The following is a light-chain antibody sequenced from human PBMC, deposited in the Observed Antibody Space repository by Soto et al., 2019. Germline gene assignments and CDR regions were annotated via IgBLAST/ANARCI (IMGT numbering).Light chain of an antibody. V-gene: IGLV2-14*01. CDR2: EVN. CDR1: SSDVGSSKF. Sequence: QSALTPPASVSGSPGQSITISCTGTSSDVGSSKFVSWYQLHPGKAPKLMVYEVNNRPSGASNRFSGPKSGNTASLTISRLQAEDEADYHCSSYTSSSTYVFGTGTKVTVL. J-gene: IGLJ1*01. CDR3: SSYTSSSTYV.